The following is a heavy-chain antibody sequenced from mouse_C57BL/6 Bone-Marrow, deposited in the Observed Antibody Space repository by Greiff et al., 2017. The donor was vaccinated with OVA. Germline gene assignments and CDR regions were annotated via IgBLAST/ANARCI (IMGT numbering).Heavy chain of an antibody. Sequence: VQLQQSGAELAKPGASVKLSCKASGYTFTSYWMHWVKQRPGQGLEWIGYINPSSGYTKYNQKFKDKATLTADKSSSTAYMQLSSLTYEESAVYSCERGGVMYGDYFDYGGQGTTLTVSA. J-gene: IGHJ2*01. CDR3: ERGGVMYGDYFDY. CDR2: INPSSGYT. D-gene: IGHD1-1*02. V-gene: IGHV1-7*01. CDR1: GYTFTSYW.